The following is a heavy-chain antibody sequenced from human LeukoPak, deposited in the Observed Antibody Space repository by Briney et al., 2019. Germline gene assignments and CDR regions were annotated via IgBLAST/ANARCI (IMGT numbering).Heavy chain of an antibody. V-gene: IGHV1-18*01. Sequence: ASVKASCKASGYTFTSYGISWVRQAPGQGLEWMGWISAYNGNTNYAQKLQGRVTMTTDTSTSTAYMEPRSLRSDDTAVYYCARFRSGYCSGGSCSGWFDPWGQGTLVTVSP. CDR1: GYTFTSYG. J-gene: IGHJ5*02. D-gene: IGHD2-15*01. CDR3: ARFRSGYCSGGSCSGWFDP. CDR2: ISAYNGNT.